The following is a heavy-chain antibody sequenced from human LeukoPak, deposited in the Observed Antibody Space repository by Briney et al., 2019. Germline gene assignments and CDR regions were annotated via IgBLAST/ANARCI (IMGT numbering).Heavy chain of an antibody. J-gene: IGHJ4*02. CDR2: ISSSGRYI. Sequence: GESLRLSCAVSAPSLSSYCMKWVREASGKGLECVSSISSSGRYIYYADSVKGRFTISRDNSKNTVYLQMNSLRAEDTAVYYCAKDPTHFRVWDDYDNPRLNYWGQGTLVTVSS. CDR1: APSLSSYC. CDR3: AKDPTHFRVWDDYDNPRLNY. V-gene: IGHV3-21*01. D-gene: IGHD3-22*01.